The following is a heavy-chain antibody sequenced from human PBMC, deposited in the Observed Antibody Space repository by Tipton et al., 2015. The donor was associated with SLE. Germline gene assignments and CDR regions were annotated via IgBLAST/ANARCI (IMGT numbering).Heavy chain of an antibody. CDR3: ARGYCSGGSCSYWYFDL. V-gene: IGHV4-34*01. Sequence: TLSLTCAVYGGSFSGYYWSWIRQPPGKGLEWIGSIYYSGSTYYNPSLKSRVTISVDTSKNQFSLKLSSVTAADTAVYYCARGYCSGGSCSYWYFDLWGHGTLVTVSS. CDR1: GGSFSGYY. J-gene: IGHJ2*01. D-gene: IGHD2-15*01. CDR2: IYYSGST.